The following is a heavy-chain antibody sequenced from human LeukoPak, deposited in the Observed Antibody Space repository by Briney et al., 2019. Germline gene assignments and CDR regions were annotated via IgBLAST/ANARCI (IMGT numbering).Heavy chain of an antibody. CDR3: ARVGAGGVPAAIRLTDDPH. J-gene: IGHJ4*02. D-gene: IGHD2-2*02. Sequence: TGGSLRLSCAASGFTFSSYSMNWVRQAPGKGLEWVSYIGSSSSTIYYADSVKGRFTISRDNAKNSLYLQMNSLRAEDTAVYYCARVGAGGVPAAIRLTDDPHWGQGTLVTVSS. CDR1: GFTFSSYS. CDR2: IGSSSSTI. V-gene: IGHV3-48*04.